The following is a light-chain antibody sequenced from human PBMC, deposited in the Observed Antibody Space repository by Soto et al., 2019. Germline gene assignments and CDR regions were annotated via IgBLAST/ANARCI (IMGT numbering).Light chain of an antibody. CDR3: QQYDRYPYT. CDR2: AAS. V-gene: IGKV1-5*01. J-gene: IGKJ2*01. CDR1: QTIANW. Sequence: DIHMTQSPSTLSASLGDRVTITCRASQTIANWLAWYQQRPGQAPNLLIYAASNLQSGVPSRFSASGSGTDFTLTIDSLQPNDFPTYYCQQYDRYPYTFGQGTKVEIK.